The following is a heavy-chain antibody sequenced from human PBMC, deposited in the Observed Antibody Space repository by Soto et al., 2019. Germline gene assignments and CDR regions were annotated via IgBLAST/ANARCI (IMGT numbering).Heavy chain of an antibody. CDR1: GGSFSGYY. CDR2: IYHSGST. D-gene: IGHD3-9*01. V-gene: IGHV4-34*01. CDR3: GRLEGLATISYYFDY. J-gene: IGHJ4*02. Sequence: PSETLSLTCAVYGGSFSGYYWSWIRQPPGKGLEWIGEIYHSGSTNYNPSLKSRVTISVDTSKNQFSLKLMSLSAADTAVYYCGRLEGLATISYYFDYWGQGALDTVSS.